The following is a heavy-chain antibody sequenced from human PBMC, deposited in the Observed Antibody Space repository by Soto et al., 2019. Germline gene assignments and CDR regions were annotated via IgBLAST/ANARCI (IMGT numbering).Heavy chain of an antibody. CDR1: GFGFRTYG. D-gene: IGHD3-22*01. V-gene: IGHV3-23*01. Sequence: PGGCLRLSCSACGFGFRTYGMAWVRKDTGKGLEWVSVISGSGGSSYYAASVKGRFTISRDNSKNTLYLQMNSLRAEDTAVYYCAKARDYYDGGDYFDYWGQGTLVTVSS. J-gene: IGHJ4*02. CDR3: AKARDYYDGGDYFDY. CDR2: ISGSGGSS.